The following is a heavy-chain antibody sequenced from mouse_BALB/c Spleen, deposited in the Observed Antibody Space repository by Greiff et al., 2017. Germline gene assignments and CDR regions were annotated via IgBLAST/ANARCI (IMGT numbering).Heavy chain of an antibody. CDR2: ISSGSSTI. D-gene: IGHD2-3*01. V-gene: IGHV5-17*02. J-gene: IGHJ2*01. CDR1: GFTFSSFG. CDR3: ARGDGYPDY. Sequence: EVQLVESGGGLVQPGGSRKLSCAASGFTFSSFGMHWVRQAPEKGLEWVAYISSGSSTIYYADTVKGRFTISRDNPKNTLFLQMTSLRSEDTAMYYCARGDGYPDYWGQGTTLTVSA.